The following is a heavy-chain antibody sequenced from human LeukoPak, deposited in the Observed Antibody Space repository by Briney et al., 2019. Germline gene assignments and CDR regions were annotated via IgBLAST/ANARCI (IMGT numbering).Heavy chain of an antibody. D-gene: IGHD6-13*01. CDR3: ARDIAAPGSY. Sequence: PGGSLRLSCAASEFTFSTYWMTWVRQAPGKGLEWVANINQDGSETYYVDSVKGRFTISRDNAKNSLYLRMSSLRAEDTAVYYCARDIAAPGSYWGQGTLVTVSS. V-gene: IGHV3-7*01. CDR1: EFTFSTYW. CDR2: INQDGSET. J-gene: IGHJ4*02.